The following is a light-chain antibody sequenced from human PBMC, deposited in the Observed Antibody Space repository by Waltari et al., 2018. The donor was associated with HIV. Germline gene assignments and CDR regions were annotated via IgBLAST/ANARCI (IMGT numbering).Light chain of an antibody. CDR3: LQHNDYPRT. CDR1: QDIRND. V-gene: IGKV1-17*01. Sequence: DIQMTQSPSSLSASVGDKVTITCRASQDIRNDLGWYQQKPGEAPKRLMFASSSLQTGVPSRFSGSGSGTEFTLAIHSLQIEDFATYYCLQHNDYPRTFGQGTKVEI. J-gene: IGKJ1*01. CDR2: ASS.